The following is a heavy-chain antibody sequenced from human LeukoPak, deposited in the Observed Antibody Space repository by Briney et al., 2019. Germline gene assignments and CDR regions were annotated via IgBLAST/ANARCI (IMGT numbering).Heavy chain of an antibody. Sequence: GGSLRLSCAASGFTFSSYEMNWVRQAPGKGLEWGSYIGSSASTIYYADSVKGRFTISRDNAKNSLYLQMNSLRAEDTAVYYCASDRNRNYYDSSGYSDCWGQGTLVTVSS. CDR2: IGSSASTI. V-gene: IGHV3-48*03. CDR3: ASDRNRNYYDSSGYSDC. J-gene: IGHJ4*02. CDR1: GFTFSSYE. D-gene: IGHD3-22*01.